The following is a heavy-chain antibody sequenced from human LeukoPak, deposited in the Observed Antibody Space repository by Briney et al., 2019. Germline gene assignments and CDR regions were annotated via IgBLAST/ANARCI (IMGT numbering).Heavy chain of an antibody. D-gene: IGHD4-17*01. CDR3: AKIDGPRVGPFDY. CDR2: ISGSGGST. V-gene: IGHV3-23*01. J-gene: IGHJ4*02. Sequence: GGSLRLSCAASGFTFSSYAISWVRQAPGKGLEWVSAISGSGGSTYYADSVKGRFTISRDNSKNTLYLQMNSLRAEDTAVYYCAKIDGPRVGPFDYWGQGTLVTVSS. CDR1: GFTFSSYA.